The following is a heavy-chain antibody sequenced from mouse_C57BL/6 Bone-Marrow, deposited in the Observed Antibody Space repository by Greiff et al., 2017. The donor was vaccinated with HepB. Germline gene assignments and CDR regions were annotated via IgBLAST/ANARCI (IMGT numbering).Heavy chain of an antibody. CDR3: ARGGFDD. CDR1: GYTFTDYY. Sequence: VQLQQSGAELVRPGASVTLSCKASGYTFTDYYIHWVKQRPVQGLEWIGRIYPGSGSTNYNEKFKGKATLTADKSSSTAYMQLSSLTSEDSAVYFCARGGFDDWGQGTTVTVSS. J-gene: IGHJ1*01. V-gene: IGHV1-76*01. CDR2: IYPGSGST.